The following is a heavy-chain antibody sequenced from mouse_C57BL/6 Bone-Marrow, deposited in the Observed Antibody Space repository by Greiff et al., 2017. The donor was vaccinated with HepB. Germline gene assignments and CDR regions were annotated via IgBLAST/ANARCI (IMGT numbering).Heavy chain of an antibody. CDR3: ARGGAVGDY. CDR2: IDPSDSYT. D-gene: IGHD1-1*01. CDR1: GYTFTSYW. V-gene: IGHV1-50*01. Sequence: VQLQQPGAELVKPGASVKLSCKASGYTFTSYWMQWVKQRPGQGLEWIGEIDPSDSYTNYNQKFKGKATLTVDTSSSTAYMQLSSLTSEDSAVYYCARGGAVGDYWGQGTTLTVSS. J-gene: IGHJ2*01.